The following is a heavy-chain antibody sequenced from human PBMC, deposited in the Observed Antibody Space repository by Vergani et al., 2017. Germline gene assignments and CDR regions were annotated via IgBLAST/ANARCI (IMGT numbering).Heavy chain of an antibody. Sequence: EVQLLESGGGLVQPGGSLRLSCAASGFTFSSYAMSWVRQAPGKGLEWVSAIGGIGGSTYYAVSVKGRFTISRDKSKKTLSLQMNSLRAEDTAVYYCAKVRRGRRIDWYCDLWGRGTLVTVSS. V-gene: IGHV3-23*01. CDR2: IGGIGGST. J-gene: IGHJ2*01. CDR3: AKVRRGRRIDWYCDL. CDR1: GFTFSSYA. D-gene: IGHD1-26*01.